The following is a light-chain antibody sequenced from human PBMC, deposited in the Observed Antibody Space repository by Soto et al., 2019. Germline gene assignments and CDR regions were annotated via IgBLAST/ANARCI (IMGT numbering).Light chain of an antibody. CDR2: EVS. Sequence: QSVLIQPASVSGSPGQSITISCTGTSSDVGGYNYVSWYQQHPGKAPKLMIYEVSNRPSGVSNRFSGSKSGNTASLTISGLQAEDEADYYCSSYTSSSTLEVFGTGTNVTVL. CDR3: SSYTSSSTLEV. CDR1: SSDVGGYNY. V-gene: IGLV2-14*01. J-gene: IGLJ1*01.